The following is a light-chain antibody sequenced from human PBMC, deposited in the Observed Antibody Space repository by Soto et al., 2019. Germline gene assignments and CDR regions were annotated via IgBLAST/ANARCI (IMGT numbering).Light chain of an antibody. V-gene: IGKV3-15*01. CDR1: QRVRSN. CDR2: GAS. J-gene: IGKJ4*01. CDR3: QQFSRYPLT. Sequence: IVMTQSPAPLSVSPGTRSTVSCRASQRVRSNLAWYQQKPGQAPRLLIYGASTRATGIPARFSGSGSGTDFTLTISRLEPEDFAVYYCQQFSRYPLTFGGGTKVDIK.